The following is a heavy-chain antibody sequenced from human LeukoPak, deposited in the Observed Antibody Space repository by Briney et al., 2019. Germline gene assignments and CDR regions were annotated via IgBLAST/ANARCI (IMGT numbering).Heavy chain of an antibody. Sequence: SETLTLTCTVSGGSISSYYWSWIRQPPGKGLEWIGYIYYSGSTNYNPSLKSRVTISVDTSKNQFSLKLSSVTAADTAVYYCARHRGPGKWLLIDGDFDYWGQGTLVTVSS. J-gene: IGHJ4*02. D-gene: IGHD5-12*01. CDR2: IYYSGST. V-gene: IGHV4-59*08. CDR1: GGSISSYY. CDR3: ARHRGPGKWLLIDGDFDY.